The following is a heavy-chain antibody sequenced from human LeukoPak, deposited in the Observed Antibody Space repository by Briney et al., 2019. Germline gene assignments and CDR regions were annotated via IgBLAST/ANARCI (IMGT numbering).Heavy chain of an antibody. CDR3: ATLLGGYSYGLLFDY. D-gene: IGHD5-18*01. Sequence: PGGSLRLSCAASGFTFSSYAMSWVRQAPGKGLEWVSAISGSGGSTYYADSVKGRFTISRDNSKNTLYLQMNSLRAEDTAVYYCATLLGGYSYGLLFDYWGQGTLVTVSS. J-gene: IGHJ4*02. CDR1: GFTFSSYA. V-gene: IGHV3-23*01. CDR2: ISGSGGST.